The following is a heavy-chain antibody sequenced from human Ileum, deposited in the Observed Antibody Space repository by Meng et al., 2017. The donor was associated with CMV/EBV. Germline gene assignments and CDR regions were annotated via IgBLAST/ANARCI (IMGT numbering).Heavy chain of an antibody. V-gene: IGHV4-39*02. Sequence: SETLSLTCTVSGGSISSSSYYWGWIRQPPGKGLGWIGSSFYIGNTYYNPSLKSRVTISRDNSKNTLYLQMGSLRAEDMAVYYCARDGSYYGSGSYHSYFDYWGQGTLVTVSS. CDR3: ARDGSYYGSGSYHSYFDY. CDR2: SFYIGNT. J-gene: IGHJ4*02. CDR1: GGSISSSSYY. D-gene: IGHD3-10*01.